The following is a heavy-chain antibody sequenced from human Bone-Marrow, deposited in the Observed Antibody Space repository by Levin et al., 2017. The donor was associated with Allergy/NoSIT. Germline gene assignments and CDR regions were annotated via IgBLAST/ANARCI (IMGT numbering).Heavy chain of an antibody. D-gene: IGHD2-15*01. V-gene: IGHV4-59*01. CDR1: GDSIGKSY. CDR2: ILYTGST. Sequence: SETLSLTCTVSGDSIGKSYWSWIRQPPGKGLEWIGYILYTGSTNYNSSLKSRVTISVDTSKNQFSLKLTSVTAADTAVYLCARFRNFAAGFDPWGPGTLVSVSS. J-gene: IGHJ5*02. CDR3: ARFRNFAAGFDP.